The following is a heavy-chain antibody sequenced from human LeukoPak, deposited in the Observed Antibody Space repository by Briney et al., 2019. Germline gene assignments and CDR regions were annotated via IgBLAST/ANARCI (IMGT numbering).Heavy chain of an antibody. Sequence: ASVKVSCKASGYTFTSYGISWVRQAPGQGLEWMGWINAYNGNTNYAQKLQGRVTMTTDTSTSTAYMELRSLRSDDTAVYYCARTMVIAAAMDYFDYWGQGTLVTVSS. V-gene: IGHV1-18*01. J-gene: IGHJ4*02. CDR2: INAYNGNT. CDR1: GYTFTSYG. D-gene: IGHD6-13*01. CDR3: ARTMVIAAAMDYFDY.